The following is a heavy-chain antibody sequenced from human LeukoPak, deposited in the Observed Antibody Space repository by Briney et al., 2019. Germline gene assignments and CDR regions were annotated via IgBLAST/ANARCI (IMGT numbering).Heavy chain of an antibody. D-gene: IGHD6-19*01. Sequence: ASVKVSCKASGYTFTGYYIHWVRQAPGQGLEWMGRINPNSGGTNYAQTFQGRVTMTRDMSISTAYMELSRLRSDDTAVYYCAREGSGWYFDYWGQETLVTVSS. CDR1: GYTFTGYY. J-gene: IGHJ4*02. CDR3: AREGSGWYFDY. V-gene: IGHV1-2*06. CDR2: INPNSGGT.